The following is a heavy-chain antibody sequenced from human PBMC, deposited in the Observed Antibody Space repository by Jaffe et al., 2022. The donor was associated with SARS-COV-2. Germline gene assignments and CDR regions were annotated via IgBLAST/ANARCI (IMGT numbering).Heavy chain of an antibody. Sequence: EVQLVESGGGLVQPGRSLRLSCTASGFTFGDYAMSWFRQAPGKGLEWVGFIRSKAYGGTTEYAASVKGRFTISRDDSKSIAYLQMNSLRDEDTAVYYCARWGDWNSPYYYYGMDVWGQGTTVTVSS. CDR2: IRSKAYGGTT. D-gene: IGHD1-7*01. V-gene: IGHV3-49*03. CDR3: ARWGDWNSPYYYYGMDV. CDR1: GFTFGDYA. J-gene: IGHJ6*02.